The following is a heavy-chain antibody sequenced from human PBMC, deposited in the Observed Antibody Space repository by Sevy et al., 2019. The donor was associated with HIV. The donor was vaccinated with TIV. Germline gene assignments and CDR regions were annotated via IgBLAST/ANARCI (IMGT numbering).Heavy chain of an antibody. Sequence: GGSLRLSCAASGFTFSNYWMHWVRKAPGKGLVWVSRVNSDGTSTTYADSVRGRFTISRDNTKDTLSLQMTSLRVEDTAVYYCVAANSWEDYWGHGTLVTVSS. CDR3: VAANSWEDY. D-gene: IGHD6-13*01. CDR1: GFTFSNYW. CDR2: VNSDGTST. J-gene: IGHJ4*01. V-gene: IGHV3-74*01.